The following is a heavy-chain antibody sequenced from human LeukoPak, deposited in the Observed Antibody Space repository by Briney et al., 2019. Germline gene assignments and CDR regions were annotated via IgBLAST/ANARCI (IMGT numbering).Heavy chain of an antibody. CDR2: INGDGSST. CDR1: GFTFNSHW. J-gene: IGHJ3*02. CDR3: VRELGAFDI. Sequence: PGGSLRLSCAASGFTFNSHWMHWVRQAPGKGLLWVSGINGDGSSTSNEDSVKGRFTISRDNAKNVLYLQMNSLRAEDTAVYYCVRELGAFDIWGQGTMVTVSS. V-gene: IGHV3-74*01.